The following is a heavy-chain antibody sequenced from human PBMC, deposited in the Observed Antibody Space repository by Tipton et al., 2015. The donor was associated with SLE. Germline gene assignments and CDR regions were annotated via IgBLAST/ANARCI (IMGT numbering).Heavy chain of an antibody. CDR2: INQGGTEK. D-gene: IGHD2-15*01. V-gene: IGHV3-7*01. CDR1: GFNFVTFS. CDR3: VVIAAKDPTLDAFDL. Sequence: GSLRLSCSASGFNFVTFSMSWVRQAPGKDLEWVANINQGGTEKYYMDSVEGRFTVSRDNAKKSLFLQMSSLRGEDTALYYCVVIAAKDPTLDAFDLWGQGTMVTVSS. J-gene: IGHJ3*01.